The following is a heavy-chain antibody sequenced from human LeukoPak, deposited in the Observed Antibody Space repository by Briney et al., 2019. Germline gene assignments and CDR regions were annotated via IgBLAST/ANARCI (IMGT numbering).Heavy chain of an antibody. CDR2: IYYSGNT. CDR3: ARDDTPYGSGSYSN. Sequence: SETLSLTCTVSGDSISSSSYYWGWIRQPPGKGLEWIGSIYYSGNTYYNPSLKSRVTISVDTSKNQFSLKLSSVTAADTAVYYCARDDTPYGSGSYSNWGQGTLVTVSS. CDR1: GDSISSSSYY. V-gene: IGHV4-39*07. D-gene: IGHD3-10*01. J-gene: IGHJ4*02.